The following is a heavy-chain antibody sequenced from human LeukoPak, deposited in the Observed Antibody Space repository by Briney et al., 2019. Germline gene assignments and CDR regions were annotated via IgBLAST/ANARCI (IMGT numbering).Heavy chain of an antibody. J-gene: IGHJ4*02. CDR3: AKEGYRYGYAIDY. V-gene: IGHV3-23*01. Sequence: PGGSLRVSCAASGFTFSTYAMSWVRQAPGKGLEWVSAISGSGGSTYYADSVKGRFTISRDNSKNTLYLQMNSLRAEDTAVYYCAKEGYRYGYAIDYWGQGNLVTVSS. D-gene: IGHD5-18*01. CDR1: GFTFSTYA. CDR2: ISGSGGST.